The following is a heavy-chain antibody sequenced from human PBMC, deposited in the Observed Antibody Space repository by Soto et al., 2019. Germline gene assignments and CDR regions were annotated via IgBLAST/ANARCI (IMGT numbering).Heavy chain of an antibody. CDR1: GGSISSYY. Sequence: PFETLSLSCTVSGGSISSYYGSWIRQPPGKGLEWIGYIYYSGSTNYNPSLKSRVTISVDTSKNQFSLKLSSVTAADTAVYYCARARGIYDYVWGSYRLDAFDIWGQGTMVTVSS. CDR2: IYYSGST. J-gene: IGHJ3*02. CDR3: ARARGIYDYVWGSYRLDAFDI. D-gene: IGHD3-16*02. V-gene: IGHV4-59*12.